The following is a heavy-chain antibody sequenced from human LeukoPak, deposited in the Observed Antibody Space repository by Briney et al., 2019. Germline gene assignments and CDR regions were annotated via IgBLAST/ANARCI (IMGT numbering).Heavy chain of an antibody. Sequence: GGSLRLSCAASGFTFSSYAIHRVRQAPGKGLEWVAFIRYDGSDKYYADSVKGRFTISRDNSKNTLYLQMNSLRAEDTAVYYCAKNFGRGQLVPYYMEVWGKGTTVTISS. J-gene: IGHJ6*03. D-gene: IGHD6-13*01. V-gene: IGHV3-30*02. CDR1: GFTFSSYA. CDR2: IRYDGSDK. CDR3: AKNFGRGQLVPYYMEV.